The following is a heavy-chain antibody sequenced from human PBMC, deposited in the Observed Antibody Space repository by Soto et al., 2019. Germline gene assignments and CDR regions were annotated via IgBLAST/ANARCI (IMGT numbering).Heavy chain of an antibody. J-gene: IGHJ6*02. Sequence: EVQLVESGGGLVQPGGSLRLSCAASGFIFNSYWMHWVRQAPGKGLVWVSRINTDGSSRSYADSVKGRFTISRDNAKNTLYLQMNSLRAEDTAVYFCARDRVPQLGYYGMDVWGQGTTVTVSS. D-gene: IGHD2-2*01. CDR3: ARDRVPQLGYYGMDV. CDR1: GFIFNSYW. V-gene: IGHV3-74*01. CDR2: INTDGSSR.